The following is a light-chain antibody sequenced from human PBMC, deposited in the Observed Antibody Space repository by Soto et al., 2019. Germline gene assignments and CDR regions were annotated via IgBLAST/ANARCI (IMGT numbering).Light chain of an antibody. CDR2: STD. CDR3: LLYYGGAGL. CDR1: TGEVSSGNF. Sequence: QAVVTQEPSLTVSPGGTVTLTCASSTGEVSSGNFPNWFQQKPGQAPRALTYSTDSKYSWTPARFSGSLVGGKAALTLLGVQPEDEAGYYCLLYYGGAGLFGTGTKVTVL. V-gene: IGLV7-43*01. J-gene: IGLJ1*01.